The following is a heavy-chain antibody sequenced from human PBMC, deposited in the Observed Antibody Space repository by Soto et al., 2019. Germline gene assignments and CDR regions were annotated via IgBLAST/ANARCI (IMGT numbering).Heavy chain of an antibody. CDR2: ISAYNGNT. D-gene: IGHD3-3*01. V-gene: IGHV1-18*04. CDR3: ARVGYDFWSGYYNYFDY. CDR1: GYTFTSYG. J-gene: IGHJ4*02. Sequence: ASVKVSCKASGYTFTSYGISWVRQAPGQGLEWMGWISAYNGNTNYAQKLQGRVTMNTDTSTSTAYMELRSLRSDDTAVYYCARVGYDFWSGYYNYFDYWGQGTLVTVSS.